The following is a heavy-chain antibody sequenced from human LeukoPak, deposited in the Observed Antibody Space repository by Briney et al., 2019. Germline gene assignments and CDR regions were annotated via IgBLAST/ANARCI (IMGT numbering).Heavy chain of an antibody. CDR2: IYSGGST. D-gene: IGHD3-9*01. J-gene: IGHJ6*02. V-gene: IGHV3-66*01. Sequence: GGSLRLSCVVSGFTVSSNYMSWVRQAPGKGPEWVSVIYSGGSTYYADSVKGRFTISRDNSKNTVYLQMNSLRAEDTAVYYCARDRPDYDILTGYRYYYGMDVWGQGTTVTVSS. CDR3: ARDRPDYDILTGYRYYYGMDV. CDR1: GFTVSSNY.